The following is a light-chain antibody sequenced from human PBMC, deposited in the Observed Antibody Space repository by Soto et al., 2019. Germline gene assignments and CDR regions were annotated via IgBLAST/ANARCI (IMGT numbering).Light chain of an antibody. V-gene: IGKV3D-20*01. J-gene: IGKJ4*01. CDR2: DAS. CDR1: ASVSSNQ. CDR3: QQFSSYPLT. Sequence: VLTHSQATLALSPCERAPLSFGASASVSSNQLAWYQQKPGLAPRLLIYDASSRASGIPDRFSGSGSETDFTLTISRLEPEDFAVYYCQQFSSYPLTFGGGTKVDI.